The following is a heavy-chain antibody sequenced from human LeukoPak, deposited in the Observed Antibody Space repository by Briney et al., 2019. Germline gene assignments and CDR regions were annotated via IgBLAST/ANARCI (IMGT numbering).Heavy chain of an antibody. D-gene: IGHD4-23*01. J-gene: IGHJ4*02. V-gene: IGHV3-9*01. CDR1: GFTFDDYA. CDR2: ISWNSDTI. CDR3: VKDIRSRAYGGHYFDH. Sequence: PGGPLRLSCAASGFTFDDYAMHWVRQAPGKGLEWVSSISWNSDTIGYADSVKGRFTISRDNAKNSLYLQMNGLRAEDTALYYCVKDIRSRAYGGHYFDHWGQGTLVTVSS.